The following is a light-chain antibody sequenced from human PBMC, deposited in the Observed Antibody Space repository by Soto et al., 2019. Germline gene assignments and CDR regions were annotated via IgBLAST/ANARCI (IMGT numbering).Light chain of an antibody. CDR1: TRDIAGYNY. Sequence: QSALTQPASVSGSLGQSITISCTGTTRDIAGYNYISWYQQLPGKAPKLMIYQVTIRPSGISNRFSGSKSGNTASLTISGLQAEDEADYYCYSYAGSYTWVFGGGTKLTVL. J-gene: IGLJ3*02. CDR2: QVT. CDR3: YSYAGSYTWV. V-gene: IGLV2-14*01.